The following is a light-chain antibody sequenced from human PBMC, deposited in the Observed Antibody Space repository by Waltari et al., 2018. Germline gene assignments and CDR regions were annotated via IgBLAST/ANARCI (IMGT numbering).Light chain of an antibody. CDR2: EVR. V-gene: IGLV2-18*02. CDR1: SSDVGTYNR. CDR3: SSYTSSSTYV. J-gene: IGLJ1*01. Sequence: QSALTQPPSVSGSPGQSVTISCTVTSSDVGTYNRVSWYQQPPGTAPKLMIYEVRNRPSGVPDRFSGSKSGNTASLTISGLQAEDEADYYCSSYTSSSTYVFGTGTKVTVL.